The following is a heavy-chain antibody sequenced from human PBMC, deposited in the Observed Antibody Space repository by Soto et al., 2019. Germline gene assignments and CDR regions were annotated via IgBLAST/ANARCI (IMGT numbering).Heavy chain of an antibody. J-gene: IGHJ6*02. V-gene: IGHV1-18*01. CDR1: GYTFTSYG. CDR3: AREGYCISTSCRHYDYYGMDV. D-gene: IGHD2-2*01. CDR2: ISAYNGNT. Sequence: QVQLVQSGAEVKKPGASVKVSCKASGYTFTSYGISWVRQAPGQGLEWMGWISAYNGNTNYAQKLQGRVTMTTDTSRSTAYRELRSLRPDDTAVYYCAREGYCISTSCRHYDYYGMDVWGQGTTVTVSS.